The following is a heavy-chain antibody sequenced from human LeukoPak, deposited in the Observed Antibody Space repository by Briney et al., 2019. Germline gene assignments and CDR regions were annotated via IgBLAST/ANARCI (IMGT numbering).Heavy chain of an antibody. J-gene: IGHJ4*02. CDR2: ISGSGGST. Sequence: SGGSLRLSCAASGFTFSSYAMSWVRQAPGKGLEWVSAISGSGGSTYYADSVKGRFTISRDNSKNTLYLQMNSLRAEDTAVYYCVKDRGYSGYDWGTFDYWGQGTLVTVSS. D-gene: IGHD5-12*01. V-gene: IGHV3-23*01. CDR3: VKDRGYSGYDWGTFDY. CDR1: GFTFSSYA.